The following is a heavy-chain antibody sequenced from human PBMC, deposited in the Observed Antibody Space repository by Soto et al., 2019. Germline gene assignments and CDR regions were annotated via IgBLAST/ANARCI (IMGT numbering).Heavy chain of an antibody. Sequence: SETLSLTCTVSGGSISSSSYYWGWIRQPPGKGLEWIGSIYYSGSTYYNPSLKSRVTISVDTSKNQFSLKLSSVTAADTAVYYCARQTHRSSSSGVTVAFDIWGQGTMVTVSS. CDR2: IYYSGST. V-gene: IGHV4-39*01. D-gene: IGHD6-6*01. CDR1: GGSISSSSYY. J-gene: IGHJ3*02. CDR3: ARQTHRSSSSGVTVAFDI.